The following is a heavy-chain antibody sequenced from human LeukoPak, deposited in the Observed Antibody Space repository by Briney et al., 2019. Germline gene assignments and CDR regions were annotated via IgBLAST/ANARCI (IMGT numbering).Heavy chain of an antibody. J-gene: IGHJ4*02. CDR2: ISSSGSTI. Sequence: GGSLRLSCAASGFTFSSYEMNWVRQAPGKGLEWVSYISSSGSTIYYADSVKGRFTISRDNAKNSLYLQMISLRAEDTAVYYCARGFVTMVRGVDSFDYWGQGTLVTVSS. CDR3: ARGFVTMVRGVDSFDY. CDR1: GFTFSSYE. V-gene: IGHV3-48*03. D-gene: IGHD3-10*01.